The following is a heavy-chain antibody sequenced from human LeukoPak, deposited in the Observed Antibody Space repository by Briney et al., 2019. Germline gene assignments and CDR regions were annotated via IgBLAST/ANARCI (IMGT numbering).Heavy chain of an antibody. CDR1: GGSISSNNW. V-gene: IGHV4-4*02. CDR2: IYHSEST. J-gene: IGHJ4*02. Sequence: NPSETLSLTCAVSGGSISSNNWWSWVRQPPGKGLEWIGEIYHSESTHYNSSLKSRVTISVDTSKNQLSLKLSSVTAADTAVFYCARGVGLTQGGTFDYWGQGTLVTVSS. CDR3: ARGVGLTQGGTFDY. D-gene: IGHD1-1*01.